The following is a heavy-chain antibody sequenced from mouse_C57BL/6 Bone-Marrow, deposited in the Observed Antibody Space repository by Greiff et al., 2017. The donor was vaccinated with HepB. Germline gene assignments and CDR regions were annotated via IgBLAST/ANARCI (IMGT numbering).Heavy chain of an antibody. D-gene: IGHD2-4*01. Sequence: QVQLQQSGAELVRPGASVKLSCKASGYTFTDYYINWVKQRPGQGLEWIARIYPGSGNTYYNEKFKGKATLTAEKSSSTAYMQLSSLTSEDSAVYFCAVLRRLYYFDYWGQGTTLTVSS. CDR3: AVLRRLYYFDY. V-gene: IGHV1-76*01. CDR1: GYTFTDYY. J-gene: IGHJ2*01. CDR2: IYPGSGNT.